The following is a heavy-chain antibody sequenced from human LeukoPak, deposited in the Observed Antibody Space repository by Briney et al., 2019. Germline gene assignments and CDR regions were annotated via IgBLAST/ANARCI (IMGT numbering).Heavy chain of an antibody. CDR2: MNPYTGDT. J-gene: IGHJ4*02. CDR3: TRGSLSGSSRDY. CDR1: GYTFTGYD. Sequence: ASVKVSCKASGYTFTGYDINWVRQATGQGLEWMGWMNPYTGDTGYAQKFQGRVTMTRNTSIDTAYMELSGLRSEDTAVYYCTRGSLSGSSRDYWGRGTLVTVSS. D-gene: IGHD1-26*01. V-gene: IGHV1-8*01.